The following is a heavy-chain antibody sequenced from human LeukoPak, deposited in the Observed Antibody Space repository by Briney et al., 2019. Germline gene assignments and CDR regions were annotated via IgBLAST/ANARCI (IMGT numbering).Heavy chain of an antibody. D-gene: IGHD3-9*01. J-gene: IGHJ4*02. V-gene: IGHV3-30-3*02. Sequence: GRSLRLSCAASGFTFSSYAMHWVRQAPGKGLEWVAVISYDGSNKYYADSVKGRFTISRDNSKNTLYLQMNSLRAEDTAVYYCAEAHYILDYFDYWGQGTLVTVSS. CDR2: ISYDGSNK. CDR3: AEAHYILDYFDY. CDR1: GFTFSSYA.